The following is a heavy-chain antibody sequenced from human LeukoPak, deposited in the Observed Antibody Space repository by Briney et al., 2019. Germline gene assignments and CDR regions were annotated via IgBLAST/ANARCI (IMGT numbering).Heavy chain of an antibody. V-gene: IGHV1-18*01. CDR3: ARQGYVGHSRGAADY. J-gene: IGHJ4*02. D-gene: IGHD4-23*01. CDR2: ISANNGNR. CDR1: GYTFTNYG. Sequence: ASVRVSCKASGYTFTNYGISWVRQAPGQGLEWMGWISANNGNRNYALKLQDRVSMTTDTSTSTAYMELRSLRSDDTAVYYCARQGYVGHSRGAADYWGQGTLVTVSS.